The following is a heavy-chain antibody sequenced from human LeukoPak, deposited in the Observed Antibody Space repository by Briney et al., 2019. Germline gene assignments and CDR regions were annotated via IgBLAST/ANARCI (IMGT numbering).Heavy chain of an antibody. CDR2: ISPNSGGT. CDR1: GYTFTGYY. J-gene: IGHJ3*02. Sequence: ASVKVSCKASGYTFTGYYMHWVRQAPGQGLEWMGWISPNSGGTNYAQKFQGRVTMTRDTSISTAYMELSRLRSDDTAVYYCARDFLHVYYYDSSGYVRGAFDIWGQGTMVTVSS. V-gene: IGHV1-2*02. CDR3: ARDFLHVYYYDSSGYVRGAFDI. D-gene: IGHD3-22*01.